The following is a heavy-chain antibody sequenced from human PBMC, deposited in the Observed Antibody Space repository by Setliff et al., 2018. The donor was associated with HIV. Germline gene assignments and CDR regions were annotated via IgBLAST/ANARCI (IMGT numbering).Heavy chain of an antibody. CDR1: GYTFTSYA. CDR2: LNAGNGDT. Sequence: ASVKVSCKASGYTFTSYALHWVRQAPGQRLEWMGWLNAGNGDTKYSQNFQDRVAITRDTSASTAYMELSSLRSEDTAVYYCARYEITIFGVGNYKYGMDVWGQGTTVTVSS. CDR3: ARYEITIFGVGNYKYGMDV. D-gene: IGHD3-3*01. V-gene: IGHV1-3*01. J-gene: IGHJ6*02.